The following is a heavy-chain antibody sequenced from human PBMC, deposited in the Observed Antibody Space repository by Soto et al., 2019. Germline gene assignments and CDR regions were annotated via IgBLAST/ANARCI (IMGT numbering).Heavy chain of an antibody. V-gene: IGHV3-23*01. CDR3: AKNPDIGEDYGDYAEYFQH. Sequence: GGSLRLSCAASGFTFSSYAMSWVRQAPGKGLEWVSAISGSGGSTYYADSVKGRFTISRDNSKNTLYLQMNSLRAEDTAVYYCAKNPDIGEDYGDYAEYFQHWGQGTLVTVSS. D-gene: IGHD4-17*01. CDR1: GFTFSSYA. J-gene: IGHJ1*01. CDR2: ISGSGGST.